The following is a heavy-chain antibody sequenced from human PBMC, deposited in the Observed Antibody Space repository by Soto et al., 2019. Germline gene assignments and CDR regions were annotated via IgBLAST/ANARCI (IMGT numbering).Heavy chain of an antibody. V-gene: IGHV4-31*03. D-gene: IGHD6-6*01. CDR2: IYYSGST. CDR1: GGSISSGGYY. Sequence: QVQLQESGPGLVKPSQTLSLTCTVSGGSISSGGYYWSWIRQHPGKGLEWIGYIYYSGSTYYNPSLKRRVTISVDTSKNQFSLKLSSVTAADTAVYYCARVDRPAGPFNWFDPWGQGTLVTVSS. J-gene: IGHJ5*02. CDR3: ARVDRPAGPFNWFDP.